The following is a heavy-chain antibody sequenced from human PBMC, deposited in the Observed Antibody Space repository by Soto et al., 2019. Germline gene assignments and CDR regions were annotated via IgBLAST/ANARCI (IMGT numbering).Heavy chain of an antibody. CDR2: ISYDGSNK. Sequence: GGSLRLSCAASGFTFSGYGMHWVRQAPGKGLEWVAVISYDGSNKYYADSVKGRFTISRDNSKNTLYLQMNSLRAEDTAVYYCAREGISGSYWVVGDDAFDIWGQGTMVTVSS. CDR3: AREGISGSYWVVGDDAFDI. D-gene: IGHD1-26*01. CDR1: GFTFSGYG. V-gene: IGHV3-30*03. J-gene: IGHJ3*02.